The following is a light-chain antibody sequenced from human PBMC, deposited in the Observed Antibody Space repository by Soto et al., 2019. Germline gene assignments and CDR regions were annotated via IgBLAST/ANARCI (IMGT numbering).Light chain of an antibody. CDR1: SSNIGAGYD. CDR3: QSFDTSRSGFVV. Sequence: QSVLTQPPSMSGAPGQRVTISCTGSSSNIGAGYDVHWYQQHPGTAPKLPIFDNNNRPSGVPDRFSGAKSDTSASLAITGLLAEDEADYYCQSFDTSRSGFVVFGGGTKVTVL. CDR2: DNN. J-gene: IGLJ2*01. V-gene: IGLV1-40*01.